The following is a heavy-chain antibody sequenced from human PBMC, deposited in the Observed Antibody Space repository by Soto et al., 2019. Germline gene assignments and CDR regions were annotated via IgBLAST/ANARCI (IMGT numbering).Heavy chain of an antibody. CDR2: IKSKTDGGTT. J-gene: IGHJ4*02. CDR3: AADRCLNGVRYLEWW. V-gene: IGHV3-15*07. D-gene: IGHD2-8*01. CDR1: GVTFSNAW. Sequence: EVQLVESGGGLVKPGGSLRLSCAASGVTFSNAWMNWVRQAPGKGLEWVGRIKSKTDGGTTDYAAPVKGRFTISRDDSKNTLYLQMNSLETEDPAVYYCAADRCLNGVRYLEWWWGQGTLVTVSS.